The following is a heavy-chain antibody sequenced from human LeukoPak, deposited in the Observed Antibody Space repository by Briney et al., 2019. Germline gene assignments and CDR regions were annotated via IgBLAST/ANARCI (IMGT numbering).Heavy chain of an antibody. CDR3: ARDGISGYCSSASCYAP. V-gene: IGHV4-61*02. Sequence: SETLSLTCTVSGGSISSGSHYWSWIRQPAGKGLEWIGRIHTGGSTNYNPSLWSRVTISVDTSKNQFSLKLSSVTAADTAVYYCARDGISGYCSSASCYAPWGQGTLVTVSS. D-gene: IGHD2-2*01. CDR2: IHTGGST. CDR1: GGSISSGSHY. J-gene: IGHJ5*02.